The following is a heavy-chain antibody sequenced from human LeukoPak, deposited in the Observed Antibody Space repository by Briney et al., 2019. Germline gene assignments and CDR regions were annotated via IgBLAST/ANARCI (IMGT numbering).Heavy chain of an antibody. CDR3: ARGITYDILTGSFDP. CDR2: IYYSGST. CDR1: GGSISSSSYC. Sequence: PSETLSLTCTVSGGSISSSSYCWLWIRQPPGKGLEWIGSIYYSGSTYYTPSLKSRVTISVDTSKNQFSLKLSSVTAADTAVYYCARGITYDILTGSFDPWGQGTLVTVSS. J-gene: IGHJ5*02. V-gene: IGHV4-39*01. D-gene: IGHD3-9*01.